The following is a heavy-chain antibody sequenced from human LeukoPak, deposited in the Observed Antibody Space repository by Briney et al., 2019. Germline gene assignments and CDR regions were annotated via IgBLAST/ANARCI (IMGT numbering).Heavy chain of an antibody. Sequence: GGSLRLSCAASGFTFSDYYMSWIRQAPGKGLEWVSYISSSGSTIYYADSVRGRFTISRDNSKNTLYLQMNSLRAEDTAVYYCAKYVVIVPAGTRAFDYWGQGTPVTVSS. V-gene: IGHV3-11*01. CDR3: AKYVVIVPAGTRAFDY. CDR2: ISSSGSTI. J-gene: IGHJ4*02. CDR1: GFTFSDYY. D-gene: IGHD2-2*01.